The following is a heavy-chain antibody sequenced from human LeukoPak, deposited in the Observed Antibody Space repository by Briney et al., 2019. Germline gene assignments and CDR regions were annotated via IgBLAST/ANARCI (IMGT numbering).Heavy chain of an antibody. V-gene: IGHV3-30-3*01. CDR2: ISYDGSNK. D-gene: IGHD6-13*01. CDR3: AILPHRQQLNWFDP. Sequence: GGSLRLSCSASGFTFRSYAMHGGRQAPGKGLEWVAVISYDGSNKYYADSVKGRFTISRDNSKNTLYLQMNSLRAEDTAVYYCAILPHRQQLNWFDPWGQGTLVTVSS. CDR1: GFTFRSYA. J-gene: IGHJ5*02.